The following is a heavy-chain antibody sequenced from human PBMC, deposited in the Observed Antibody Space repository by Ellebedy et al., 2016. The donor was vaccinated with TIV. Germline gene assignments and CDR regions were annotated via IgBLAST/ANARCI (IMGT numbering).Heavy chain of an antibody. D-gene: IGHD1-26*01. Sequence: AASVKVSCKASGYTFTSYYMHWVRQAPGQGLEWMGIINPSGGSTSYAQKFQGRVTMTRDTSTSTVYMELSSLRSEDTAVYYCARPARTMGATLYFDLWGRGTLVTVSS. CDR3: ARPARTMGATLYFDL. V-gene: IGHV1-46*01. CDR2: INPSGGST. CDR1: GYTFTSYY. J-gene: IGHJ2*01.